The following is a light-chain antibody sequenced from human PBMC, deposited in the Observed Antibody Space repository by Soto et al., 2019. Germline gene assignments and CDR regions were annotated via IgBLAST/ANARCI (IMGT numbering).Light chain of an antibody. J-gene: IGLJ2*01. V-gene: IGLV2-14*01. Sequence: QSVLTQPASVSGSPGQSITISCIGTSSDLVSWYQQHPGKAPKLIIYEVNNRPSGVSNRFSGSKSGNTASLTISRLQAEDEADYYFSSNAGSTFVVVFGGGTKLTVL. CDR3: SSNAGSTFVVV. CDR2: EVN. CDR1: SSDLV.